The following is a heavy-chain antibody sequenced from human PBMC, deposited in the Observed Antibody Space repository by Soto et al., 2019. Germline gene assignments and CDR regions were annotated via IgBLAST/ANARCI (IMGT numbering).Heavy chain of an antibody. Sequence: QVQLQESGPGLVKPSQTLSLTCTVSGGSISSGGYYWSWIRQHPGKGLEWIGYIYYSGSTSSNPXLXGXXTISVDTSKNQFSLKLSSVSAADTAVYYCVRGVAHWGQGTLVTVSS. CDR3: VRGVAH. D-gene: IGHD2-15*01. J-gene: IGHJ4*02. V-gene: IGHV4-31*01. CDR1: GGSISSGGYY. CDR2: IYYSGST.